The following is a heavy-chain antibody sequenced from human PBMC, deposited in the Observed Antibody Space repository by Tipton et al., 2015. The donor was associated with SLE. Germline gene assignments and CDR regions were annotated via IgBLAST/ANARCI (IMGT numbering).Heavy chain of an antibody. J-gene: IGHJ4*02. Sequence: SLRLSCAASGFTFSSRAMSWVRQAPGKGLQWVSTISPDGVPTCYADFVQGRFSISRDNLRDTLFLQMNGLRAEDTAIYYCVKWLSINGWFADHWSQGALVTVSS. CDR2: ISPDGVPT. CDR1: GFTFSSRA. CDR3: VKWLSINGWFADH. V-gene: IGHV3-23*01. D-gene: IGHD3-10*01.